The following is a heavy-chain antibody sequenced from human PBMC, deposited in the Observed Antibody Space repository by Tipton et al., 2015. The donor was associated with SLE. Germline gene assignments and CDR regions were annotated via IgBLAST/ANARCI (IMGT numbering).Heavy chain of an antibody. V-gene: IGHV4-34*01. CDR2: ISHSGST. J-gene: IGHJ3*02. CDR1: GGSFSGYY. CDR3: ARGFIDPTITRRAFDI. D-gene: IGHD3-3*01. Sequence: TLSLTCAVYGGSFSGYYWTWIRQPPGKGLEWIGEISHSGSTNSNPSLKSRVTISVDASKNQFSLNLSSMTAADTAVYYCARGFIDPTITRRAFDIWGQGTMVTVSS.